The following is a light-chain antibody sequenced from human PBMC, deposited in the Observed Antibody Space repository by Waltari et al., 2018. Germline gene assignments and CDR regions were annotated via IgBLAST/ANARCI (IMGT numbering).Light chain of an antibody. CDR3: QKYNSPPFT. CDR1: QDLSEF. Sequence: DIEMTQSPSSLSASVGDRVTITGRASQDLSEFLAWYQQKPGKVPNLLIYGASTLHSGVSSRFSGSGSGTEFTLTISGLQPEDVATYYCQKYNSPPFTFGPGTKVDLK. V-gene: IGKV1-27*01. J-gene: IGKJ3*01. CDR2: GAS.